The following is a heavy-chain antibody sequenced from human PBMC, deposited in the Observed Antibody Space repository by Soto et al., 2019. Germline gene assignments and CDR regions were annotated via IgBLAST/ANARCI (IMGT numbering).Heavy chain of an antibody. D-gene: IGHD4-17*01. J-gene: IGHJ4*02. CDR1: GGSISSGGYS. CDR3: ARGMTTVTTFDY. Sequence: QLQLQESGSGLVKPSQTLSLTCAVSGGSISSGGYSCNWIRQPPGKGLEWIGYIYHSGSTYYNPSHKSRVTTSVDRSKNQFSLKLSSVTAADTAVYYCARGMTTVTTFDYWGQGTLVTVSS. V-gene: IGHV4-30-2*01. CDR2: IYHSGST.